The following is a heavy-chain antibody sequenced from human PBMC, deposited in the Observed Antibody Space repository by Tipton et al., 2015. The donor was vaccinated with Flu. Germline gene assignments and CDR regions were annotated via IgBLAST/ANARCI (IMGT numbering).Heavy chain of an antibody. V-gene: IGHV1-18*04. D-gene: IGHD3-22*01. CDR1: GYTFTSYG. CDR2: ISAYNGNT. J-gene: IGHJ4*02. Sequence: QSGAEVKKPGASVKVSCKASGYTFTSYGISWVRQAPGQGLEWMGWISAYNGNTNYAQKLQGRVTMTTDTSTSTAYMELRSLRSEDTAVYYCASGQYYYDSWVLLGYWGQGTLVTVSS. CDR3: ASGQYYYDSWVLLGY.